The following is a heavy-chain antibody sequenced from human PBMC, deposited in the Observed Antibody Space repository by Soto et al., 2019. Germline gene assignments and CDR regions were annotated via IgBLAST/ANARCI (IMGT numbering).Heavy chain of an antibody. J-gene: IGHJ4*02. CDR3: AGGSSNWYHEY. CDR1: GLTFSNYG. V-gene: IGHV3-33*01. D-gene: IGHD6-13*01. Sequence: QVQLVESGGGVVQPGRSLRLSCAASGLTFSNYGMHWVRQAPGKGLEWVAVIWFDENNKYYTDSVKGRFTISRDNSKNTLDLQMNNLRAEDTAVYYCAGGSSNWYHEYWGQGTLVTVSS. CDR2: IWFDENNK.